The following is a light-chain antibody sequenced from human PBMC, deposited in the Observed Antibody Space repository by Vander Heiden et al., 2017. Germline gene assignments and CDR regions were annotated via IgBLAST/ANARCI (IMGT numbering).Light chain of an antibody. V-gene: IGKV4-1*01. CDR3: QQYYSTPLT. J-gene: IGKJ4*01. CDR2: WAS. Sequence: DIVMTQSPDSLAVSLDERATINCKSSQSVLYSSNNMNYLAWYQQKPGQPPKLLIYWASTRESGVPDRFSGSGSGTDFTLTISSLQAEDVAVYYCQQYYSTPLTFGGGTKVEIK. CDR1: QSVLYSSNNMNY.